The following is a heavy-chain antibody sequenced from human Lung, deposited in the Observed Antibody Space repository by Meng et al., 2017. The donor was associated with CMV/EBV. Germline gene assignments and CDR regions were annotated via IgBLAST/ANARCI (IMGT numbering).Heavy chain of an antibody. D-gene: IGHD3-3*01. CDR1: GFPFSTYA. CDR2: VYYDGGNE. Sequence: SGFPFSTYAMHWVRQAPGKGLEWVAYVYYDGGNEQYTDSVKGRFTISRDNSKNTLFLQMNSLRPEDTAVYYCAREVTIFGGTSGMDVWGQGTTVTVSS. J-gene: IGHJ6*02. V-gene: IGHV3-30*03. CDR3: AREVTIFGGTSGMDV.